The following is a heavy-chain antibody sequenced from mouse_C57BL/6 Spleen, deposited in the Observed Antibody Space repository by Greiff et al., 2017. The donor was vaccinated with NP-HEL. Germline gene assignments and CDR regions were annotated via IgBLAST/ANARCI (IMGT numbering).Heavy chain of an antibody. CDR2: INPNNGGT. CDR3: ARQIYYYGSSHYYFDY. CDR1: GYTFTDYN. D-gene: IGHD1-1*01. Sequence: VQLQQSGPELVKPGASVKMSCKASGYTFTDYNMHWVKQSHGKSLEWIGYINPNNGGTSYNQKFKGKATLTVNKSSSTAYMELRSLTSEDSAVYYCARQIYYYGSSHYYFDYWGQGTTLTVSS. V-gene: IGHV1-22*01. J-gene: IGHJ2*01.